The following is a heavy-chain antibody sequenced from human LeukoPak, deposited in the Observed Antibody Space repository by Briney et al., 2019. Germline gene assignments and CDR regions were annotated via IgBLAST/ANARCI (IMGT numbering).Heavy chain of an antibody. Sequence: GASVKVSCKASGYTFTSYYMHWVRQAPGQGLEWMGIINPSGGSTSYAQKFQGRVTMTRDTSTSTVYMELSSLRSDDTAVYFCAREWEYQMPPGAYSYYYMDVWGNGTTVIVS. V-gene: IGHV1-46*01. CDR3: AREWEYQMPPGAYSYYYMDV. CDR1: GYTFTSYY. J-gene: IGHJ6*03. CDR2: INPSGGST. D-gene: IGHD1-26*01.